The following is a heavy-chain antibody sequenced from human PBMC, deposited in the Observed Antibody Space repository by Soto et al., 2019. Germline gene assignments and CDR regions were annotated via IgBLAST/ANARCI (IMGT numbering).Heavy chain of an antibody. V-gene: IGHV3-23*01. CDR1: GFTFSSYA. CDR2: ISGSGGST. J-gene: IGHJ4*01. D-gene: IGHD2-2*01. Sequence: GGSLRLSCVASGFTFSSYAMTWVRQAPGKGLEWVSGISGSGGSTYYADSVKGRFTVSRDNSKNTVYLQMNSLRGEDTAVYYCAKYTSWLANFDFWGHGTLVTVS. CDR3: AKYTSWLANFDF.